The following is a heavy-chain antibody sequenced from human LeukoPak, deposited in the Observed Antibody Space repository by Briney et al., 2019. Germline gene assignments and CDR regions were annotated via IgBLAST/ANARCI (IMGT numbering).Heavy chain of an antibody. CDR3: ARVGVLSSSWLLY. Sequence: GGSLRLSCAASGLTFSSYSMNWVRQAPGKGLEWVSSISSSSSYIFYADSVKGRFTLSRDNAKNSLYLQMNSLRAADTAVYYCARVGVLSSSWLLYWGQGTLVTVSS. CDR2: ISSSSSYI. CDR1: GLTFSSYS. V-gene: IGHV3-21*01. D-gene: IGHD6-13*01. J-gene: IGHJ4*02.